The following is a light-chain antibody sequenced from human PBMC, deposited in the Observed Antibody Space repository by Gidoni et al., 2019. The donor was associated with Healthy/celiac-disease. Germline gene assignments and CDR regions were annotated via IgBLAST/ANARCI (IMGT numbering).Light chain of an antibody. CDR3: QQSYSTLFT. V-gene: IGKV1-39*01. CDR2: AAS. CDR1: QSISSY. Sequence: DIQMTQSPSSLSASVGDRVTITCRASQSISSYLNWYQQKPGKAPKLLIYAASSLQSGVPSRFSGNGSGTDFTLTISSLQPEDFATYYCQQSYSTLFTFGPXTKVDIK. J-gene: IGKJ3*01.